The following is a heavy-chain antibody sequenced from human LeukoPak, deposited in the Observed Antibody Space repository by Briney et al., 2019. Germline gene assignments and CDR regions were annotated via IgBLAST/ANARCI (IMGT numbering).Heavy chain of an antibody. J-gene: IGHJ4*02. D-gene: IGHD1-26*01. Sequence: SVKVSCTASGFTFTSSAMQWVRQARGQRLEWIGWIAVGSGNTNNAQKFQERVTITRDMSTSTAYMELSSLRSEDTAVYYCAADGRDLYSGSYSPFDYWGQGTLVTVSS. V-gene: IGHV1-58*02. CDR2: IAVGSGNT. CDR3: AADGRDLYSGSYSPFDY. CDR1: GFTFTSSA.